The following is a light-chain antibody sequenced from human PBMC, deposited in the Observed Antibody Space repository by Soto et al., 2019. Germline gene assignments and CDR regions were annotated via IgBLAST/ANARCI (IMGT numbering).Light chain of an antibody. Sequence: EVLMAQSPATLSVSPVERGSLSCRASQSVRSTYLAWYQQKPGQAPRLIIFGVSKRAPGIPARFSVSGSGTEFTLPIRRLQYEDFEVYYCQPYGDWPLPFGGGTKVDIK. CDR1: QSVRSTY. J-gene: IGKJ4*01. CDR2: GVS. V-gene: IGKV3-15*01. CDR3: QPYGDWPLP.